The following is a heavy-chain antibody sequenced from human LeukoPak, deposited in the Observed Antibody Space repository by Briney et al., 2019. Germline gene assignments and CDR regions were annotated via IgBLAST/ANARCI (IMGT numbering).Heavy chain of an antibody. CDR1: GGSISSGGYY. CDR3: AGRVQLERRGGNFDY. Sequence: PSETLSLTCTVSGGSISSGGYYWSWIRQHPGKGLEWIGYIYYSGSTYYNPSLKSRVTISVDTSKNQFSLKLSSVTAADTAVYYCAGRVQLERRGGNFDYWGQGTPVTVSS. V-gene: IGHV4-31*03. D-gene: IGHD1-1*01. CDR2: IYYSGST. J-gene: IGHJ4*02.